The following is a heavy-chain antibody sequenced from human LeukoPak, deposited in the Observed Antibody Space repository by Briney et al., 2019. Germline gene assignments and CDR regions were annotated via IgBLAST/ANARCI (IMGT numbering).Heavy chain of an antibody. CDR3: LKNSGYEDFDY. J-gene: IGHJ4*02. D-gene: IGHD5-12*01. CDR2: IRDNGDST. CDR1: GFTFSSYT. Sequence: GSLRLSCSASGFTFSSYTMHWVRQAPGKGLEYVSAIRDNGDSTFYADSVKGRFTISRDNSKNTLYLQMSSLRAEDTAVYYCLKNSGYEDFDYWGQGTLVTASS. V-gene: IGHV3-64D*06.